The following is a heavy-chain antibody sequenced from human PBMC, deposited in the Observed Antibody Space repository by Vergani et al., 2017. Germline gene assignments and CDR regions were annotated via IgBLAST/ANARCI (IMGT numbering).Heavy chain of an antibody. CDR2: INPNSGGT. CDR3: ARDWDYRSLDGMDF. Sequence: QVQLVQSGAEVKKPGASVKVSCKASGYTFTGYYMHWVRQAPGQGLEWMGWINPNSGGTKYEQKFQGRVTMTRDTSISTAYMVLSRLISDDTAVYYCARDWDYRSLDGMDFWGQGTTVTVSS. V-gene: IGHV1-2*02. J-gene: IGHJ6*02. D-gene: IGHD3-16*01. CDR1: GYTFTGYY.